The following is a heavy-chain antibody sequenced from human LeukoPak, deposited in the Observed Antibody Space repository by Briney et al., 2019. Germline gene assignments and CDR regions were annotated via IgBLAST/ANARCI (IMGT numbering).Heavy chain of an antibody. D-gene: IGHD3-10*01. CDR2: IYYSGST. CDR3: ARAPYYYGSGTWFDP. J-gene: IGHJ5*02. V-gene: IGHV4-59*01. Sequence: PSETLSLTCTVSGGSISSYYWSWIQQPPGKGLEWIGYIYYSGSTNYNPSLKSRVTISVDTSKNQFSLKLSSVTAADTAAYYCARAPYYYGSGTWFDPWGQGTLVTVSS. CDR1: GGSISSYY.